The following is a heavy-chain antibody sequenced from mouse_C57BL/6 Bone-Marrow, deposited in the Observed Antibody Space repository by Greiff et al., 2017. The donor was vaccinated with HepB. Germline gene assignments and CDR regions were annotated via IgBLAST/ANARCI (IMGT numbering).Heavy chain of an antibody. CDR2: IHPNSGST. D-gene: IGHD1-1*01. V-gene: IGHV1-64*01. CDR3: DTTVVAPYAMDY. CDR1: GYTFTSYW. Sequence: QVQLQQSGAELVKPGASVKLSCKASGYTFTSYWMHWVKQRPGQGLEWIGMIHPNSGSTNYNEKFKSKATLTVDKSSSTAYMQLSSLTSEDSAVYYCDTTVVAPYAMDYWGQGTSVTVSS. J-gene: IGHJ4*01.